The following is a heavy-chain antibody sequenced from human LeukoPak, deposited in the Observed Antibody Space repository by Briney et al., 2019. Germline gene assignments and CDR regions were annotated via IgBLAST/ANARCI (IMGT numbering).Heavy chain of an antibody. CDR3: ARDYYDSSGCRNFDS. CDR1: GFTFSSYE. V-gene: IGHV3-48*03. J-gene: IGHJ4*02. Sequence: PGGSLRLSCAASGFTFSSYEMNWVRQAPGKGLEWVSYISSSGSTIYYADSVKGRFTISRDNAKNSLYLQMNTLRAEDTALYYCARDYYDSSGCRNFDSWGQGTLVSVSS. D-gene: IGHD3-22*01. CDR2: ISSSGSTI.